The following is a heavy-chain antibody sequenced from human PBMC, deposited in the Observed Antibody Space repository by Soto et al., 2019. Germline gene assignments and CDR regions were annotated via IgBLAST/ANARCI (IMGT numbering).Heavy chain of an antibody. D-gene: IGHD3-10*01. V-gene: IGHV4-31*03. CDR1: GGSISSGGYY. J-gene: IGHJ4*02. CDR3: ARGVTMVRGVIHTPYFDY. Sequence: QVQLQESGPGLVKPSQTLSLTCTVSGGSISSGGYYWSWIRQHPGKGLEWIGDIYYSGSTYYNPSLKGRITISVDTSKNQFSLKMSSVTAADTAVYYCARGVTMVRGVIHTPYFDYWGQGTLVTVSS. CDR2: IYYSGST.